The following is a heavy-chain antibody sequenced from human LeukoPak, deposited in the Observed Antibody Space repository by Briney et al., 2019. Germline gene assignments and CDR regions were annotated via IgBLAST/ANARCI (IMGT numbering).Heavy chain of an antibody. CDR3: ARGYSGF. D-gene: IGHD5-12*01. V-gene: IGHV3-33*01. CDR1: GFTFSSYG. J-gene: IGHJ4*02. Sequence: PGRSLRLSCAASGFTFSSYGMRWVRQAPGKGLEWVAVIWYDGSNKYYADSVKGRFTISRDNAKNSLYLQMNSLRAEDTAVYYCARGYSGFWGQGTLVTVSS. CDR2: IWYDGSNK.